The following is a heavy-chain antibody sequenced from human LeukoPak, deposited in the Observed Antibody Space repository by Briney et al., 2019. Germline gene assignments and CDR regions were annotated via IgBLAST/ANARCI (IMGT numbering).Heavy chain of an antibody. V-gene: IGHV1-24*01. J-gene: IGHJ4*02. D-gene: IGHD6-13*01. CDR3: ATAGYSSSWYPLYS. CDR1: GYTLTELS. CDR2: FDPEDGET. Sequence: GASVKVSCKVSGYTLTELSMHWVRQAPGKGLEWMGGFDPEDGETIYAQKSQGRVTMTEDTSTDTAYMELSSLRSEDTAVYYCATAGYSSSWYPLYSWGQGTLVTVSS.